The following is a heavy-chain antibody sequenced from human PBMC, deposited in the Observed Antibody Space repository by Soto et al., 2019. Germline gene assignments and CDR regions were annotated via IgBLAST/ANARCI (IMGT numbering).Heavy chain of an antibody. V-gene: IGHV3-30*03. D-gene: IGHD2-21*02. Sequence: PGGSLRLSCAASGFTFSSYGMHWVRQAPGKGLEWVAVISYDGSNKYYADSVKGRFTISRDNSKNTLYLQMNSLRAEDTAVYYCATQSYCGGDCYSGTDYWGQGTLVTVS. CDR1: GFTFSSYG. CDR2: ISYDGSNK. CDR3: ATQSYCGGDCYSGTDY. J-gene: IGHJ4*02.